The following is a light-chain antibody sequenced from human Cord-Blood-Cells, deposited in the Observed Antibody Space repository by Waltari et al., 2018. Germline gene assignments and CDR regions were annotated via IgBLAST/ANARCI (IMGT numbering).Light chain of an antibody. CDR1: QSVSSSY. CDR3: QQYGSSPVT. J-gene: IGKJ4*01. CDR2: GAS. V-gene: IGKV3-20*01. Sequence: TQSPSSLSLSPGERATLSCRASQSVSSSYLAWYQQKPGQAPRLIIYGASSRATGIPDSFSGSGAGTDFTLTISRLEHEDFAVYYFQQYGSSPVTFGGGTKVEIK.